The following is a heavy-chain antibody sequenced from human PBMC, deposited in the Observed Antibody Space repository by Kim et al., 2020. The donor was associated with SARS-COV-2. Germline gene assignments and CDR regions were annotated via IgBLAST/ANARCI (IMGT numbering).Heavy chain of an antibody. CDR1: GFTFSSYW. J-gene: IGHJ6*03. D-gene: IGHD3-3*01. Sequence: GGSLRLSCAASGFTFSSYWMSWVRQAPGKGLEWVANIKQDGSEKYYVDSVKGRFTISRDNAKNSLYLQMNSLRAEDTAVYYCARGGYSPEDYDFWSGYASPNYYYYYYMDVWGKGTTVTVSS. CDR2: IKQDGSEK. V-gene: IGHV3-7*01. CDR3: ARGGYSPEDYDFWSGYASPNYYYYYYMDV.